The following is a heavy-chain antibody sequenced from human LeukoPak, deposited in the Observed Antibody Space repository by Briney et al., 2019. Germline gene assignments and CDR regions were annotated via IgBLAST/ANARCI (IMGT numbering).Heavy chain of an antibody. CDR1: GYTLTELS. V-gene: IGHV1-24*01. D-gene: IGHD2-15*01. Sequence: ASVTVSCKVSGYTLTELSMHWVRQAPGKGLEWMGGFDPEDGETIYAQKFQGRVTMTEDTSTDTAYMELSRLRSEDTAVYYCATIYCSGGSCYSVAWFDPWGQGTLVTVSS. CDR3: ATIYCSGGSCYSVAWFDP. CDR2: FDPEDGET. J-gene: IGHJ5*02.